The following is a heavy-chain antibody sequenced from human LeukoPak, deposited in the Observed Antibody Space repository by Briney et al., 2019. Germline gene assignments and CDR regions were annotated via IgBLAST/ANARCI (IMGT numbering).Heavy chain of an antibody. CDR1: GFTFSDYS. J-gene: IGHJ4*02. Sequence: GGSLRLSCAASGFTFSDYSMNWVRQAPGKGLEWISYIGGRGDGISYADSVKGRFTVSRDNAKNSLFLQMNRLRGEDTAIYFCAREIPGRIAADCWGQGTLVTVSS. CDR3: AREIPGRIAADC. D-gene: IGHD2-15*01. V-gene: IGHV3-48*01. CDR2: IGGRGDGI.